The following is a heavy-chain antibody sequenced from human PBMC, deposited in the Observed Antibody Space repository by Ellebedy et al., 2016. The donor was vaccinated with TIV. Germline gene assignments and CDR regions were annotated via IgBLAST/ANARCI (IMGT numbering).Heavy chain of an antibody. CDR3: LREGIGGSFDI. CDR2: IHSDGSKT. Sequence: GESLKISCAASGFIFSHYWMHWVRQAPGKGLVWVSRIHSDGSKTWYADSVKGRFTFSRDNGQNTLYLQMNRLRAEDTAVYYCLREGIGGSFDIWGLGTMVTVSS. CDR1: GFIFSHYW. V-gene: IGHV3-74*01. D-gene: IGHD3-10*01. J-gene: IGHJ3*02.